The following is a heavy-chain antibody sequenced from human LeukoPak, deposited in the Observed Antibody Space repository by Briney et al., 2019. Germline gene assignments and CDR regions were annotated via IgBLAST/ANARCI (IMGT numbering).Heavy chain of an antibody. CDR3: ARGGAIAVAENY. Sequence: GGSLRLSCAASGFTFSSYSMNWVRQAPGKGLEWVSYISSSGSTIYYADSVKGRFTISRDNAKNSLYLQMNSLRAEDTAVYYCARGGAIAVAENYWGQGTLVTVSS. CDR2: ISSSGSTI. D-gene: IGHD6-19*01. CDR1: GFTFSSYS. V-gene: IGHV3-48*04. J-gene: IGHJ4*02.